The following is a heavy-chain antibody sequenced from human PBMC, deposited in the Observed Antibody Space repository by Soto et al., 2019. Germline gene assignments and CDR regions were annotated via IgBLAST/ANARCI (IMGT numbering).Heavy chain of an antibody. V-gene: IGHV3-48*01. CDR1: GFTFSSYS. CDR2: ISSSSSTI. J-gene: IGHJ5*02. CDR3: ARDDSELLKGYNWFDP. D-gene: IGHD2-15*01. Sequence: GGSLRLSCAASGFTFSSYSMNWVRQAPGKGLEWVSYISSSSSTIYYADSVKGRFTISRDNAKNSLYLQMNSLRAEDTAVYYCARDDSELLKGYNWFDPWGQGTLVTVSS.